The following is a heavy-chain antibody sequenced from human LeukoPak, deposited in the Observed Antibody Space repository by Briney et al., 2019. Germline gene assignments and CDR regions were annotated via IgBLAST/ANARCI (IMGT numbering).Heavy chain of an antibody. CDR3: ARSTKYDGSGFYEFDY. V-gene: IGHV4-59*01. CDR2: IKDSGST. D-gene: IGHD3-22*01. J-gene: IGHJ4*02. Sequence: SETLSLTCTVSGGSISSYYWSWIRQPPGKGLEWIGCIKDSGSTNYKPPLESRVTISVDTSKNQFSLKVTSVTAADTAVYYCARSTKYDGSGFYEFDYWGQGTLVTVSS. CDR1: GGSISSYY.